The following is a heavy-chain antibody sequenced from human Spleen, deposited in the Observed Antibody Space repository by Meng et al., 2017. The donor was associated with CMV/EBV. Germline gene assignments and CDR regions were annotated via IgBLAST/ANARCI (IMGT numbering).Heavy chain of an antibody. CDR3: ARDPRYCSSTSCSADAFDI. Sequence: GESLKISCAASGFTFSSYGMHWVRQAPGKGLEWVAFIRYDGSNKYYADSVKGRFTISRDNAKNSLYLQMNSLRAEDTAVYYCARDPRYCSSTSCSADAFDIWGQGTMVTVSS. CDR1: GFTFSSYG. J-gene: IGHJ3*02. CDR2: IRYDGSNK. V-gene: IGHV3-30*02. D-gene: IGHD2-2*01.